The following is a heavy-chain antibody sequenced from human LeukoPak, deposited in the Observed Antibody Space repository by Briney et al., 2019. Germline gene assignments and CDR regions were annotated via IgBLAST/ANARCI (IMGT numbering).Heavy chain of an antibody. CDR1: GFTFSSYE. D-gene: IGHD3-16*01. J-gene: IGHJ3*02. CDR3: ARDKDWGIDAFDI. CDR2: ISSSGSTI. Sequence: GGSLRLSCAASGFTFSSYEMNWVRQAPGKGPGWVSYISSSGSTIYYADSVKGRFTISRDNAKNSLYLQMNSLRAEDTAVYYCARDKDWGIDAFDIWGQGTMVTVSS. V-gene: IGHV3-48*03.